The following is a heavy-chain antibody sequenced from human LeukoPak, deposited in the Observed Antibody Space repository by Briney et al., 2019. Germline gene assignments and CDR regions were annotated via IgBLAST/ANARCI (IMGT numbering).Heavy chain of an antibody. CDR1: GFTFSSYA. CDR2: ISGSGGST. D-gene: IGHD3-3*01. J-gene: IGHJ4*02. V-gene: IGHV3-23*01. Sequence: GGSLRLSCAASGFTFSSYAMSWVRQAPGKGLEWVSAISGSGGSTYYADSVKGRLTISRDNSKNTLYLQMNSLRAEDTAVYYCAKDIHDFWSGYYGYWGQGTLVTVSS. CDR3: AKDIHDFWSGYYGY.